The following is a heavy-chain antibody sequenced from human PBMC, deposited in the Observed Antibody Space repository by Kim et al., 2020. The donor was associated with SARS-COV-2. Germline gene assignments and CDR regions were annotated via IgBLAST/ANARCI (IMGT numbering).Heavy chain of an antibody. CDR3: ASQNIAAAGSAPYFDY. V-gene: IGHV3-30*07. D-gene: IGHD6-13*01. Sequence: SGKGRFTISRDNSKNTLYLQMNSLRAEDTAVYYCASQNIAAAGSAPYFDYWGQGTLVTVSS. J-gene: IGHJ4*02.